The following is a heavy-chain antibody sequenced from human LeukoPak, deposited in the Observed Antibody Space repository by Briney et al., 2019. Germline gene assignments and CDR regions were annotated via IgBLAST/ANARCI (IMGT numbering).Heavy chain of an antibody. CDR2: INTNTGNP. Sequence: ASVKVSCKASGYTFTSYAMNWVRQAPRQGLEWTGSINTNTGNPTYAQGFTGRFVFSLDTSVSTAYLQISSLKAEDTAVYYCARTRDILTGEYDYWGQGTLVTVSS. J-gene: IGHJ4*02. CDR1: GYTFTSYA. V-gene: IGHV7-4-1*02. CDR3: ARTRDILTGEYDY. D-gene: IGHD3-9*01.